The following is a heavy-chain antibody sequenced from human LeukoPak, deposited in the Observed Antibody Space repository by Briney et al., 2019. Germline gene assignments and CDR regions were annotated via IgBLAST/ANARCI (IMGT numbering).Heavy chain of an antibody. V-gene: IGHV1-69*01. D-gene: IGHD3-16*02. CDR3: ARGGGFYDYVWGSYPHNWFDP. J-gene: IGHJ5*02. Sequence: GASVKVSCKASGGTFSSYAISWVRQAPGQGLEWMGGIIPIFGTANYAQKFQGRVTITADESTSTAYMELSSLRSEDTAVYYCARGGGFYDYVWGSYPHNWFDPWGQGTLVTVSS. CDR1: GGTFSSYA. CDR2: IIPIFGTA.